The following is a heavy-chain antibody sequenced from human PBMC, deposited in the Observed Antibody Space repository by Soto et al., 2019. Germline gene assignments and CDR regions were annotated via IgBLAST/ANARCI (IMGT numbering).Heavy chain of an antibody. CDR2: IRTNSRGATT. J-gene: IGHJ4*02. Sequence: EVQVVESGGGLVQPGRSLRLSCTTSGFVLGDYEMSWFRQAPGKGLEWVGFIRTNSRGATTEYAASVRGRFTISRDDAKIVAYLQMNSLKIEDTAVYYCTRGVVIGYWDQGTLVTVSS. CDR3: TRGVVIGY. CDR1: GFVLGDYE. V-gene: IGHV3-49*03.